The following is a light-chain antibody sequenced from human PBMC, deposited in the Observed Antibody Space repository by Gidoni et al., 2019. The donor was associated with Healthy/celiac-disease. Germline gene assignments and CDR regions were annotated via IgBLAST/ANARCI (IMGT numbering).Light chain of an antibody. V-gene: IGKV1-17*01. Sequence: ASQGIRNDLGWYQQRQGTAPKRQIYAASSLQSGVTSRFSGSGSETEFTLTISSLQPEDFATYYCRQHNSYPLTFGQGTKVEIK. CDR1: QGIRND. J-gene: IGKJ1*01. CDR2: AAS. CDR3: RQHNSYPLT.